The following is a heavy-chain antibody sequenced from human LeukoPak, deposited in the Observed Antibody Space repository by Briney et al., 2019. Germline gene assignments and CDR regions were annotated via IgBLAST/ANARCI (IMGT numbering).Heavy chain of an antibody. CDR3: AIXXSPVLRYFDWLPFDFDY. Sequence: ASVKVSCKASGYTFTSYAMNWVRQAPGQGLEWMGWINTNTGNPTYAQGFTGRFVFSLDTSVSTAYLQISSLKAEDTALYYCAIXXSPVLRYFDWLPFDFDYWGQGTLVTVSS. CDR1: GYTFTSYA. J-gene: IGHJ4*02. D-gene: IGHD3-9*01. V-gene: IGHV7-4-1*02. CDR2: INTNTGNP.